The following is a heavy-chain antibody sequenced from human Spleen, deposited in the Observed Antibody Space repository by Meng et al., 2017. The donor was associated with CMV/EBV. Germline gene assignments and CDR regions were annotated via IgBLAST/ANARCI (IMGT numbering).Heavy chain of an antibody. V-gene: IGHV3-20*04. CDR2: INWNGGGT. CDR3: ARDRPGTPYYFDY. J-gene: IGHJ4*02. CDR1: GFTFDDYD. Sequence: GESLKISCAASGFTFDDYDMTWVRQPPGKGPEWVSGINWNGGGTRYAGSVKGRFTISRDNAKNSLYLQMNSLRVEDTALYYCARDRPGTPYYFDYWGQGTLVTVSS. D-gene: IGHD1-14*01.